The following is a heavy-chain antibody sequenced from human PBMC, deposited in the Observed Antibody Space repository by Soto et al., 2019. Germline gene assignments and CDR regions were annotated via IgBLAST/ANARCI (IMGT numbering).Heavy chain of an antibody. D-gene: IGHD2-21*01. V-gene: IGHV1-3*01. CDR3: ESFLKNCMTSSHCCLFLDY. CDR1: GYTVPNYG. J-gene: IGHJ4*02. Sequence: ASVTVPCKSSGYTVPNYGIHWVLQAPGQRLEWMDLINAGSGNTILSQKFHGRVTLTRDRSASTAYMELSSLRSEDTAVYYCESFLKNCMTSSHCCLFLDYWGQGTLVTVSS. CDR2: INAGSGNT.